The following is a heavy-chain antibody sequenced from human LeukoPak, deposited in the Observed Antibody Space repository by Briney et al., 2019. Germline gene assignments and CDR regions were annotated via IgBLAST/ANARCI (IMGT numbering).Heavy chain of an antibody. J-gene: IGHJ4*02. CDR2: FDPEDGET. D-gene: IGHD3-3*01. V-gene: IGHV1-24*01. Sequence: GASVKVSCKASGGTFSSYAISWVRQAPGKGLEWMGGFDPEDGETIYAQKFQGRVTMTEDTSTDTAYMELSSLRSEDTAVYYCAVGGRDLEVLDYWGQGTLVTVSS. CDR1: GGTFSSYA. CDR3: AVGGRDLEVLDY.